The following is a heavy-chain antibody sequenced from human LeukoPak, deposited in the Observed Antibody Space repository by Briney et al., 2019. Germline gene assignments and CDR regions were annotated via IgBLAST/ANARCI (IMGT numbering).Heavy chain of an antibody. CDR2: ISGSSGTI. D-gene: IGHD3-3*01. Sequence: GGSLRLSCAASGFTFSGYSMNWVRQAPGKGLEWVSYISGSSGTIYNADSVTGRFTISRDNAKNSLYLQMNSLRAEDTALYYFARGQGDLWSGFDDYYYLHVWGKGGTITVCS. V-gene: IGHV3-48*04. J-gene: IGHJ6*03. CDR3: ARGQGDLWSGFDDYYYLHV. CDR1: GFTFSGYS.